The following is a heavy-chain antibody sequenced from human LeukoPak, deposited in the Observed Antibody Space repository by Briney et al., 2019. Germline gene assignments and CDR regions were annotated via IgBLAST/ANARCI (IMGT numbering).Heavy chain of an antibody. J-gene: IGHJ4*02. V-gene: IGHV3-53*01. Sequence: PGGSLRLSCAASGFTVSSNYMSWVRQAPGKGLEWVSVIYSGGSTYYADSVKGRFTISRDNSKNTLSLQMNSLRAEDTAVYYCARLRVVVAATAPYFDYWGQGTLVTVSS. CDR2: IYSGGST. CDR3: ARLRVVVAATAPYFDY. D-gene: IGHD2-15*01. CDR1: GFTVSSNY.